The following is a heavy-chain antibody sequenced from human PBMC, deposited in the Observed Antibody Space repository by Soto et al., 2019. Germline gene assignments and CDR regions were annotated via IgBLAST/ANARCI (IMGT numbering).Heavy chain of an antibody. J-gene: IGHJ6*02. V-gene: IGHV5-51*01. CDR2: IYPGDSDT. CDR1: GYSFTSYW. D-gene: IGHD3-22*01. CDR3: ARVSRSPYYYCGMDV. Sequence: PGESLKISCKRSGYSFTSYWIGWVRQMPGKGLEWMGIIYPGDSDTRYSPSFQGQVTISADKSISTAYLQWSSLKASDTAMYYCARVSRSPYYYCGMDVWGQGTTVTVSS.